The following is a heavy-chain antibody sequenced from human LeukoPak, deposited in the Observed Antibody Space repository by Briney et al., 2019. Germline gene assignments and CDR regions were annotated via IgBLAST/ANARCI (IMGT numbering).Heavy chain of an antibody. D-gene: IGHD3-22*01. Sequence: GGSVRLSCAASGFTFNSYAMSWVRQAPGKGLEWVSAISGSGGSTYYADSVKGRFTISRDNSKNTLYLQMNSLRAEDTAVYYCEKDLSPYYYDSSGYYTHDAFDIWGQGTMVTVSS. CDR3: EKDLSPYYYDSSGYYTHDAFDI. CDR1: GFTFNSYA. J-gene: IGHJ3*02. CDR2: ISGSGGST. V-gene: IGHV3-23*01.